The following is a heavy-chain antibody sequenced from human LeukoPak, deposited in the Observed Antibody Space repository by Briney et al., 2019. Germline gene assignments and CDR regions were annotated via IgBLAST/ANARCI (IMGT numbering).Heavy chain of an antibody. V-gene: IGHV3-21*01. D-gene: IGHD2-2*01. CDR1: GFTFSSYS. Sequence: PGGSLRLSCAASGFTFSSYSMNWVRQAPGKGLEWVSSISSSSSYIYYADSVKGRFAISRDNAKNSLYLQMNSLRAEDTAVYYCASDLGLVVVPAAIDYWGQGTLVTVSS. CDR3: ASDLGLVVVPAAIDY. CDR2: ISSSSSYI. J-gene: IGHJ4*02.